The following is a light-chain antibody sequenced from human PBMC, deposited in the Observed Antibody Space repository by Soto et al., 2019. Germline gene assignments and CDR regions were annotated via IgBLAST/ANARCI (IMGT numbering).Light chain of an antibody. J-gene: IGLJ1*01. CDR3: SSYAGSNNFV. CDR1: SSDVGGYNY. V-gene: IGLV2-8*01. Sequence: LTQPPSASGSPGQSVTISCTGTSSDVGGYNYVSWYQQHPGKAPKLMIYEVSKRPSGVPDRFSGSKSGNTASLTVSGLQAEDEADYYCSSYAGSNNFVFGTGTKVTV. CDR2: EVS.